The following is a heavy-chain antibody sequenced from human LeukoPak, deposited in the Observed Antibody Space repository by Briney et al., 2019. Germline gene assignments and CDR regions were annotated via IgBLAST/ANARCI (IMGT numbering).Heavy chain of an antibody. CDR1: GFTVSSNY. Sequence: GGALRLSCAASGFTVSSNYMSWGRQAPGKGLEWVSVIYSGGSTYYADSVKGRFTISRDNSKNTLYLQMISLRAEDTAVYYCARLQGTYYYVSGSFPGWFDPWGQGTLVTVSS. CDR2: IYSGGST. D-gene: IGHD3-10*01. J-gene: IGHJ5*02. V-gene: IGHV3-66*04. CDR3: ARLQGTYYYVSGSFPGWFDP.